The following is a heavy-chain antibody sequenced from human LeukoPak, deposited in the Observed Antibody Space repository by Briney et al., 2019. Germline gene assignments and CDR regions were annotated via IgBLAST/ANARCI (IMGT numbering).Heavy chain of an antibody. J-gene: IGHJ4*02. CDR2: IGTAGDT. CDR3: ARGYPGLRYFDY. D-gene: IGHD2-15*01. Sequence: PGGSLRLSCAASGFTFSSYDMHWVRQATGKGLEWVSAIGTAGDTYYPGSVKGRFTISRENAKNSLYLQMNSLRAGDTAVYYCARGYPGLRYFDYWGQGTLVTVSS. CDR1: GFTFSSYD. V-gene: IGHV3-13*01.